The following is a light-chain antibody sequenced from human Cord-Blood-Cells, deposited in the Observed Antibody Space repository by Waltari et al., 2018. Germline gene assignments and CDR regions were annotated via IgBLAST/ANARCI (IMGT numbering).Light chain of an antibody. CDR3: SSYTSSSTLV. J-gene: IGLJ3*02. V-gene: IGLV2-14*01. CDR1: SSXXXGXXX. CDR2: DVS. Sequence: QSALTQPASVSGSXXQSXXXSCTGTSSXXXGXXXFSWYQQHPGKAPKIMIYDVSKRPSGVSNRFSGSKSGNTASLTISGLQAEDEADYYCSSYTSSSTLVFGGGTKLTVX.